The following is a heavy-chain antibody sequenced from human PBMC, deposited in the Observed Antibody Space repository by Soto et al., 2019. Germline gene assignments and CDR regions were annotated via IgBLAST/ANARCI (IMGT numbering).Heavy chain of an antibody. Sequence: PSETLSLTCTVSGASVSSSTYSCGWIRQSPGQGLEWIGTIYSSENTYYNPSLLSRVTISVDTSKNEFSLKLSSVTAADTAVYYCARLNGYCISTNCHGYYGMDVWGQGTTVTVSS. J-gene: IGHJ6*02. D-gene: IGHD2-2*03. V-gene: IGHV4-39*01. CDR2: IYSSENT. CDR3: ARLNGYCISTNCHGYYGMDV. CDR1: GASVSSSTYS.